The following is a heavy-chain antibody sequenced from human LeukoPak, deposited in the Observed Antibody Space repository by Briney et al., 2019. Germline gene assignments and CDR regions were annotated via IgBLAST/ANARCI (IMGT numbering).Heavy chain of an antibody. D-gene: IGHD3-10*01. CDR2: ISYDGSNK. CDR3: ARGLDNYGSGSSD. CDR1: GFTFSSYA. Sequence: GGSLRLSCAASGFTFSSYAMHWVRQAPGKGLEWVAVISYDGSNKYYADSVKGRFTISRDNSKNTLYLQMNSLRAEDTAVYYCARGLDNYGSGSSDWGQGTLVTASS. V-gene: IGHV3-30*04. J-gene: IGHJ4*02.